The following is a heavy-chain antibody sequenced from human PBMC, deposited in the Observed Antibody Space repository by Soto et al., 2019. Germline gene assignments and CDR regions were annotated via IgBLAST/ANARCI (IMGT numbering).Heavy chain of an antibody. CDR2: IIPIFGTA. Sequence: QVQLVQSGAEVKKPGSSVTVSCKASGGTFSSYTISWVRQAPGQGLEWMGGIIPIFGTANYAQKFQGRVTITADESTSTAYMELSSLRSEDTAVYYCARGNHRRLQLWYCDLWGRGTLVTVSS. CDR1: GGTFSSYT. V-gene: IGHV1-69*12. J-gene: IGHJ2*01. D-gene: IGHD5-12*01. CDR3: ARGNHRRLQLWYCDL.